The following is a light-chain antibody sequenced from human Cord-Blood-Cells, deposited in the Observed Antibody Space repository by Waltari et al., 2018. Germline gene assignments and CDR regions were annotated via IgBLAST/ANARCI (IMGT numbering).Light chain of an antibody. CDR1: SSDFGSYNL. V-gene: IGLV2-23*02. J-gene: IGLJ1*01. CDR3: CSYAGSSTYV. Sequence: QSALTQPASVSGSPGQSITISCTVTSSDFGSYNLVSWYQQHPGKAPKLMIYDVSKRPSGVYNRFSGSKSGNTASLTISGLQAEDEADYYCCSYAGSSTYVFGTGTKVTVL. CDR2: DVS.